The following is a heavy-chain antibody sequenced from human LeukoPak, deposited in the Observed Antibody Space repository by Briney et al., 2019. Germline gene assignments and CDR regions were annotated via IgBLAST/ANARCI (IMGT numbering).Heavy chain of an antibody. CDR3: GRGLDRYQPLQA. Sequence: PGGSLRLSCAASGFTFSSYGMHWVRQAPGKGLEWVAVIWYDGSNKYYADSVKGRFTISRDNSKNTMYLQMNSLRAEDTAVYYCGRGLDRYQPLQAWGQGTLVTVSS. V-gene: IGHV3-33*01. D-gene: IGHD2-2*01. CDR1: GFTFSSYG. J-gene: IGHJ5*02. CDR2: IWYDGSNK.